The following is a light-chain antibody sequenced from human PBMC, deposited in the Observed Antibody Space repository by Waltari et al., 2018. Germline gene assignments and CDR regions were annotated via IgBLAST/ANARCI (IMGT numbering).Light chain of an antibody. J-gene: IGKJ1*01. Sequence: EIVLTQSPGTLSLSPGERATLSCRTSQSVSRTLAWYQQKPGQAPKLLIYGASIRATGIPDRFTGSGSGTDFSLTISSLEPEDFAVYFCQHYVRLPATFGKGTKVEIK. CDR3: QHYVRLPAT. CDR2: GAS. V-gene: IGKV3-20*01. CDR1: QSVSRT.